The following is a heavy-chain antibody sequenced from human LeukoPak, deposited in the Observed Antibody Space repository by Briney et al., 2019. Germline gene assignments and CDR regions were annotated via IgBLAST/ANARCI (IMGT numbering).Heavy chain of an antibody. CDR3: AKRGVVIRVILVGFHREAYYFDS. D-gene: IGHD3-22*01. V-gene: IGHV3-23*01. CDR1: GITLSNYG. Sequence: GGSLRLSCAVSGITLSNYGMSWVRQAPGKGLEWVAGISGSGGSTNYADSVKGRFTISRDNRKNTLYLQMNSLRAEDTAVYFCAKRGVVIRVILVGFHREAYYFDSWGQGALVTVSS. J-gene: IGHJ4*02. CDR2: ISGSGGST.